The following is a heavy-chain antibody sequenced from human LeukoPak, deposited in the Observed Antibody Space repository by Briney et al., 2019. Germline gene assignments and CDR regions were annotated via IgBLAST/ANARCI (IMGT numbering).Heavy chain of an antibody. V-gene: IGHV3-23*01. CDR3: AKVGIRISLIVVVFTTADDWYFDL. D-gene: IGHD3-22*01. CDR1: GFTFSSYA. J-gene: IGHJ2*01. Sequence: PGGSLRLSCAASGFTFSSYAMSWVRQAPGKGLEWVSTISGSAGSTYYADSVKGRLTISRDNSKNTLYLRMDSLRAEDTAVYYCAKVGIRISLIVVVFTTADDWYFDLWGRGTLVTVSS. CDR2: ISGSAGST.